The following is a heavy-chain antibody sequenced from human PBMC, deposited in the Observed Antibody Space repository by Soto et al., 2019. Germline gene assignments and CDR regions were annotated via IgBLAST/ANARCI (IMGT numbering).Heavy chain of an antibody. CDR1: GGSISSDY. Sequence: SETLSLICTVAGGSISSDYWSWIRQPPGKGLEWIGYIYYTGRTTYNPSLESRVTISLDTSKAQFSLKAEDTAVYYCTAKKDVSRGWFDPWGQGTLVTVSS. V-gene: IGHV4-59*01. CDR3: VSRGWFDP. D-gene: IGHD2-8*01. J-gene: IGHJ5*02. CDR2: IYYTGRT.